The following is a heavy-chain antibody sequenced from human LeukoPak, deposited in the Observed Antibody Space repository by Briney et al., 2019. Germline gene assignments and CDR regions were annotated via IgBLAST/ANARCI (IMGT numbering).Heavy chain of an antibody. J-gene: IGHJ5*02. D-gene: IGHD2-8*01. CDR3: AREVLMVYAIDSNWFDP. Sequence: ASVKVSCKASGYTFTSYYMHWVRQAPGQGLEWMGITNPSGGSTSYAQKFQGRVTMTRDMSTSTVYMELSSLRSEDTAVYYCAREVLMVYAIDSNWFDPWGQGTLVTVSS. V-gene: IGHV1-46*01. CDR1: GYTFTSYY. CDR2: TNPSGGST.